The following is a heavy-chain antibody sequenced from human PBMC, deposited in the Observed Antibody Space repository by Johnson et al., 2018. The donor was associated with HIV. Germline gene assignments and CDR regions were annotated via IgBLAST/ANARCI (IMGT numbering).Heavy chain of an antibody. CDR1: GFTFNDYA. D-gene: IGHD5-24*01. CDR2: ISWNSGSI. CDR3: ARDVRWLPDAFAI. V-gene: IGHV3-9*01. J-gene: IGHJ3*02. Sequence: VQLVESGGGLVQPGRSLILSCAASGFTFNDYAMHWVRQAPGKGLEWVSGISWNSGSIGYAESVTGGFSISRDNAKNSLYLQMNSLSAEDTAVYYCARDVRWLPDAFAIWGQGTMVTFSS.